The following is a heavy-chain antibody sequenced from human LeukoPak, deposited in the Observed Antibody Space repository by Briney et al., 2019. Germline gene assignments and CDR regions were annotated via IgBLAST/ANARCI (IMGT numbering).Heavy chain of an antibody. CDR1: GYSFTTSW. J-gene: IGHJ6*03. CDR2: IYPGDSDT. D-gene: IGHD3-10*01. V-gene: IGHV5-51*01. CDR3: ARHVITYYYGSGSYYTDYYYYYMDV. Sequence: GESLKISCKASGYSFTTSWIGSVRQMPGKGLEWMGIIYPGDSDTRYSPSFQGQVTISADKSISTAYLQWGSLKASDTAMYYCARHVITYYYGSGSYYTDYYYYYMDVWGKGTPVTVSS.